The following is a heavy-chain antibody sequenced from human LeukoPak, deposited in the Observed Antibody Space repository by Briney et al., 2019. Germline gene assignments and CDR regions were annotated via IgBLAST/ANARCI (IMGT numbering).Heavy chain of an antibody. Sequence: SETLSLTCTVSGGSISSSSYYWGWIRQPPGKGLEWIGSIYYSGSTYYNPSLKSRVTISVDTSKNQFSLKLSSVTAADTAVYYCVRVPRIAVANDYWGQGTLVTVSS. V-gene: IGHV4-39*07. D-gene: IGHD6-19*01. CDR3: VRVPRIAVANDY. CDR2: IYYSGST. J-gene: IGHJ4*02. CDR1: GGSISSSSYY.